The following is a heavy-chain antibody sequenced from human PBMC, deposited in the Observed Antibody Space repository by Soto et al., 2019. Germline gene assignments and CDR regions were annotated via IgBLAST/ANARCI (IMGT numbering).Heavy chain of an antibody. CDR3: ARDDLYCSSTSCYGKTFDY. V-gene: IGHV3-74*01. Sequence: PGESLKISCAASGFTFSGYWMHWVRQAPGKGLVWVSRINSDGSSTSYADSVKGRFTISRDNAKNTLYLQMNSLRAEDTAVYYCARDDLYCSSTSCYGKTFDYWGQGTLVTVSS. CDR1: GFTFSGYW. CDR2: INSDGSST. J-gene: IGHJ4*02. D-gene: IGHD2-2*01.